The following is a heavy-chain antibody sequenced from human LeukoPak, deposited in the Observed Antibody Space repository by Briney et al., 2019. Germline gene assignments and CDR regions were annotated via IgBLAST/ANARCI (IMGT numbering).Heavy chain of an antibody. J-gene: IGHJ5*02. CDR1: AFSFDNSG. D-gene: IGHD6-13*01. CDR3: ENVRLMYSIRESVDS. CDR2: ISWNSGYI. Sequence: GGSPSPSLCPSAFSFDNSGIDSVRQAPGKGLEWLSIISWNSGYIGYADSVKGRFTISRDNSKKSLDLQPHSLSAEDTALYYCENVRLMYSIRESVDSWGQGTLVTVSS. V-gene: IGHV3-9*01.